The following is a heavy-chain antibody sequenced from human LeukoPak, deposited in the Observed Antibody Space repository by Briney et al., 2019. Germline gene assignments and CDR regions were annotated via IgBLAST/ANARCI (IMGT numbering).Heavy chain of an antibody. V-gene: IGHV1-69*05. CDR1: GYTFTSYD. J-gene: IGHJ4*02. CDR2: IIPIFGTA. Sequence: SVKVSCKASGYTFTSYDINWVRQAPGQGLEWMGRIIPIFGTANYAQKFQGRVTITTDESTSTAYMELSSLRSEDTAVYYCASTPDYYDSSGYYLFWGQGTLVTVSS. D-gene: IGHD3-22*01. CDR3: ASTPDYYDSSGYYLF.